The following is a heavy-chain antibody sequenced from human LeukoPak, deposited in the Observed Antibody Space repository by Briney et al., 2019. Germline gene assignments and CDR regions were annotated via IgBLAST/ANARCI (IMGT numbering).Heavy chain of an antibody. J-gene: IGHJ4*01. V-gene: IGHV3-43*01. D-gene: IGHD4/OR15-4a*01. CDR2: ISWDGGST. Sequence: GGSLRLSCAASGFTFDDYAMHWVRQAPGKGLEWVSLISWDGGSTSYADSVKGRFTISRDNSKNSLYMQMNSLRTGDTALYYCANQPSNSPGLYFDFWGQGTMVTVSS. CDR1: GFTFDDYA. CDR3: ANQPSNSPGLYFDF.